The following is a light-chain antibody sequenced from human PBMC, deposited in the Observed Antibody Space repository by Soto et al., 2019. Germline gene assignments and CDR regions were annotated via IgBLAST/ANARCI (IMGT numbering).Light chain of an antibody. Sequence: DIQMTQSPSTLSASVGDRVTITCRASQSINNWLAWYQQKPGNAPKLLIYDASNLKSGVPSRFSGRGFGTEFSLTISSLQPDDSATYYCHHLTFGQGTKVEV. V-gene: IGKV1-5*01. CDR3: HHLT. CDR2: DAS. J-gene: IGKJ1*01. CDR1: QSINNW.